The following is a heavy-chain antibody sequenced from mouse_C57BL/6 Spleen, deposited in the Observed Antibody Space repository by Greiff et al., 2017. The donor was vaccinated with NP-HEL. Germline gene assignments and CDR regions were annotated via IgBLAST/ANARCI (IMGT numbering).Heavy chain of an antibody. Sequence: EVHLVESGGDLVKPGGSLKLSCAASGFTFSSYGMSWVRQTPDKRLEWVATISSGGSYPYYPDSVKGRFTISRDNAKNTLYLQMSSLKSEDTAMYYCARQTSWYFDVWGTGTTVTVSS. CDR2: ISSGGSYP. CDR1: GFTFSSYG. V-gene: IGHV5-6*01. CDR3: ARQTSWYFDV. J-gene: IGHJ1*03.